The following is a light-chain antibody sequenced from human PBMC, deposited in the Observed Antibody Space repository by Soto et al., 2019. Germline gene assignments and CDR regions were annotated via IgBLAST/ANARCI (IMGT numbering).Light chain of an antibody. CDR2: GAS. V-gene: IGKV3-20*01. J-gene: IGKJ2*01. CDR1: QSVSSSY. CDR3: YQYGISPQT. Sequence: EIVLTQSPGTLSLSPGERATLSCRASQSVSSSYLAWYQQKPGQAPRLLIYGASSRATGIPDRFSGSGSGTDFTLTISRLELEDFAVYYCYQYGISPQTFGQGTNLEIK.